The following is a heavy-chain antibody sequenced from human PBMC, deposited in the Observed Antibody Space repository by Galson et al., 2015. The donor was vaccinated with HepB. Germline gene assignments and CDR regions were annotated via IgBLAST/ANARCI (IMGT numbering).Heavy chain of an antibody. D-gene: IGHD4-17*01. CDR1: GFTFSSYA. CDR3: ARSAVRPTVPIDAFDI. CDR2: ISYDGSNK. Sequence: SLRLSCAASGFTFSSYAMHWVRQAPGKGLEWVAVISYDGSNKYYADSVKGRFTISRDNSKNTLYLQMNSLRAEDTAVYYCARSAVRPTVPIDAFDIWGQGTMVTVSS. J-gene: IGHJ3*02. V-gene: IGHV3-30*04.